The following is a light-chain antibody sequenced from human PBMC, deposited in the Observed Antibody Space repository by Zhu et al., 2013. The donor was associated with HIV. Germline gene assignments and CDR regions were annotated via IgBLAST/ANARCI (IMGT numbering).Light chain of an antibody. CDR2: GAS. V-gene: IGKV3-15*01. CDR3: QQYNNWPSLT. J-gene: IGKJ4*01. CDR1: QSVGSN. Sequence: EIVMTQSPGTLSVSPGERATLSCRASQSVGSNLAWYQQRPGQAPRLLISGASTRATGIPARFSGSGSGTEFTLTISSLQSEDFAVYYCQQYNNWPSLTFGGGTKVEIK.